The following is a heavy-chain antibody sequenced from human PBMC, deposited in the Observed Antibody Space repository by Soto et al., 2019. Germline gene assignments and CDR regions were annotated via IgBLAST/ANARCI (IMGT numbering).Heavy chain of an antibody. Sequence: ASVKVSCKASGYTFTGYYIHWVRQAPGQGLEWMGWINPNSGATDSAQKFQGTVTMTRDTSISTAYMELSSLRSDDTAVYYCARAPLRHSYDSSGYYPSDSWGQGTLVTVSS. CDR2: INPNSGAT. J-gene: IGHJ4*02. CDR3: ARAPLRHSYDSSGYYPSDS. V-gene: IGHV1-2*02. CDR1: GYTFTGYY. D-gene: IGHD3-22*01.